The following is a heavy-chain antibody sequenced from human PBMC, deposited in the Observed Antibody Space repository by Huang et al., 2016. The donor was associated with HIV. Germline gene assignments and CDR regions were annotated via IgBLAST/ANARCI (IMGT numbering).Heavy chain of an antibody. V-gene: IGHV4-39*01. D-gene: IGHD3-10*01. CDR3: ARHREGPVAYYSGWGSHLNYMDV. Sequence: QLLLQESGPGLVKPSEALALTCAVSGGSIRSSDYHWGWIRQPPGKGLEWIGSIYYKGGTHYSPSRKSRVTRAVDTSKNLFFLNLTSMTAADTAVYYCARHREGPVAYYSGWGSHLNYMDVWGRGRTVVVSS. CDR1: GGSIRSSDYH. J-gene: IGHJ6*03. CDR2: IYYKGGT.